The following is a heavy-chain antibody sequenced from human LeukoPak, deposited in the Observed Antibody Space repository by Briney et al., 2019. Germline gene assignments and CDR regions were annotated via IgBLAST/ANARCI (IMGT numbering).Heavy chain of an antibody. Sequence: SETLSLTCTVSGGSISSYYWSWIRQPPGKGLEWIGYIYYSGSTNYNPSLKSRVTISVDTSKNQFSLKLSSVTAADTAVYYCAREKKYYYDSSGSEPSYGMDVWGQGTTVTVSS. J-gene: IGHJ6*02. CDR2: IYYSGST. CDR3: AREKKYYYDSSGSEPSYGMDV. D-gene: IGHD3-22*01. CDR1: GGSISSYY. V-gene: IGHV4-59*01.